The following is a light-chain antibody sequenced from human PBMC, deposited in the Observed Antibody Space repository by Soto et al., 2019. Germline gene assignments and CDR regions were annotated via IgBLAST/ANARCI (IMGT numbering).Light chain of an antibody. CDR1: HSVSSTY. V-gene: IGKV3-20*01. J-gene: IGKJ2*01. Sequence: EIGLTQSPGPLSLSPGERATLSCRASHSVSSTYLAWYQQKPGQAPRLLIYGASSSATGIPDRFSGSVSGTDFTLTISRLAPEDFAVYYCQQYGSSPPYTFGEGTKLEIK. CDR3: QQYGSSPPYT. CDR2: GAS.